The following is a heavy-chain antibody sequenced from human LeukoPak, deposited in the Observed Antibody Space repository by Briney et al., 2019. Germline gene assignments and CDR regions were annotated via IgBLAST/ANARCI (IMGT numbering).Heavy chain of an antibody. V-gene: IGHV3-11*06. Sequence: GGSLRLSCAASGFTFSDYHMSWIRQAPGKGLEWVSYIRSSSSYTHYADPVKARFTISRHNAKNSLYLQMNSLRAEDTAVYYCARNDLGYCSGGSCYSDFFDYWGQGTLVTVSS. J-gene: IGHJ4*02. CDR2: IRSSSSYT. D-gene: IGHD2-15*01. CDR1: GFTFSDYH. CDR3: ARNDLGYCSGGSCYSDFFDY.